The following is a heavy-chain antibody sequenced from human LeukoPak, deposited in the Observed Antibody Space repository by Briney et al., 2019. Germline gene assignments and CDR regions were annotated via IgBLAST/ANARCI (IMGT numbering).Heavy chain of an antibody. CDR2: IIPIFGTA. Sequence: SVKVSCKATGCTFSSYAISWVRQAPGQGLEWMGGIIPIFGTAKYAQKLQGRVTITADKSTSTAYMELSSLRSEDTAVYYCARGEGATMDYWGQGTLVTVSS. CDR1: GCTFSSYA. CDR3: ARGEGATMDY. J-gene: IGHJ4*02. D-gene: IGHD1-26*01. V-gene: IGHV1-69*06.